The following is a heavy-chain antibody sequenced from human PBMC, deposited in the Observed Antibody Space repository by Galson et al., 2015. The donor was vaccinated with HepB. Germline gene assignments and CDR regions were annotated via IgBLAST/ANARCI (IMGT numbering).Heavy chain of an antibody. Sequence: QSGAEVKEPGESLKISCKASGYTFTTYGITWMRQAPGQGLEWMGWISPYNGNTNYAQKVQGRVTLTTDTSTSTGYMELRSLRSDDTAVYYCSRVRYISGWFPNDAFDVWGQGTMVTVSS. V-gene: IGHV1-18*01. J-gene: IGHJ3*01. CDR1: GYTFTTYG. CDR2: ISPYNGNT. CDR3: SRVRYISGWFPNDAFDV. D-gene: IGHD6-19*01.